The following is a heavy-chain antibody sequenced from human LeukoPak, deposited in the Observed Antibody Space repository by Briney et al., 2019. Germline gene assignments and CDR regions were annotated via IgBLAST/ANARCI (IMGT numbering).Heavy chain of an antibody. CDR2: INPNSGGT. V-gene: IGHV1-2*02. CDR1: GYTFTGYY. J-gene: IGHJ3*02. CDR3: ARDPRFGEFNNAFDI. D-gene: IGHD3-10*02. Sequence: WASVKVSCKASGYTFTGYYMHWVRQAPGQGLEWMGWINPNSGGTNYAQKFQGRVTITADESTSTAYMELSSLRSEDTAVYYCARDPRFGEFNNAFDIWGQGTMVTVSS.